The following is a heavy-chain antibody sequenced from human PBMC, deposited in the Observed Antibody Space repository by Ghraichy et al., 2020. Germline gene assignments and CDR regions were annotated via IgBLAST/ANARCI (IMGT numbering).Heavy chain of an antibody. D-gene: IGHD3-3*01. CDR3: ARGRIKAIFGVVMSSWFDP. Sequence: SETLSLTCAVYGGSFSGYYWSWIRQPPGKGLEWIGEINHSGSTNYNPSLKSRVTISVDTSKNQFSLKLSSVTAADTAVYYCARGRIKAIFGVVMSSWFDPWGQGTLVTVSS. CDR1: GGSFSGYY. J-gene: IGHJ5*02. V-gene: IGHV4-34*01. CDR2: INHSGST.